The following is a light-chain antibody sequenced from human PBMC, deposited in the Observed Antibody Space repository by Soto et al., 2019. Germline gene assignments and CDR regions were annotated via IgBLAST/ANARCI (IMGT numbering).Light chain of an antibody. J-gene: IGKJ2*01. CDR3: QQYDNYPYT. V-gene: IGKV1-33*01. CDR2: DAS. CDR1: QDITNF. Sequence: DIQMTQSPSSLSASVGDRVTITCQASQDITNFLNWYQQKPGKAPKVLIYDASNLKTGVPSRFSGSGYGTDFTVTISSLQPEDIATYYCQQYDNYPYTFGQGTKLEIK.